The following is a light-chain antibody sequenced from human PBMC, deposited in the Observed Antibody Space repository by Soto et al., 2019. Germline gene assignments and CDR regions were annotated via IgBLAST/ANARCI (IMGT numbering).Light chain of an antibody. V-gene: IGKV3-11*01. Sequence: EIVLTQSPGTLSLSPGERATLSCRASQSVSSYLAWYQQKPGQAPRIVIFDESNRATGIPDRFSGSGSATDLTLTISRLEPEDFAVYYCQHRSIWPVSCGQGTRLEIK. J-gene: IGKJ5*01. CDR3: QHRSIWPVS. CDR2: DES. CDR1: QSVSSY.